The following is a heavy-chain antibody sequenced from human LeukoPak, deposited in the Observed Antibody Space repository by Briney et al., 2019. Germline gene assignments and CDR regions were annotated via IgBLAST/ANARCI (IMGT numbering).Heavy chain of an antibody. V-gene: IGHV4-59*01. D-gene: IGHD1-26*01. CDR1: GYSISSGYY. CDR3: ARDVGATPGYFDY. J-gene: IGHJ4*02. Sequence: SETLTLTCTVSGYSISSGYYWNWIRQPPGKGLEWIGYIYYSGSANYNPSLKSRVTISVDTSKNQVSLKLSSVTAADTAVYYCARDVGATPGYFDYWGQGTLVTVSS. CDR2: IYYSGSA.